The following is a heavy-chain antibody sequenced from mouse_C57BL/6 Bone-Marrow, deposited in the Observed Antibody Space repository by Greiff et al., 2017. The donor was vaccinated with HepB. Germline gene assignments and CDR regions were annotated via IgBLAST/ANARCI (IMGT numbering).Heavy chain of an antibody. D-gene: IGHD1-1*01. Sequence: QVQLQQPGAELVRPGPSVKLSCKASGYTFTSYWMHWVKQRPGQGLEWIGVIDPSDSYTNYNQKFKGKATLTVDTSSSTAYMQLSSLTSEDSAVYYCAREVFTTSYWYFDVWGTGTTVTVSS. V-gene: IGHV1-59*01. CDR2: IDPSDSYT. J-gene: IGHJ1*03. CDR1: GYTFTSYW. CDR3: AREVFTTSYWYFDV.